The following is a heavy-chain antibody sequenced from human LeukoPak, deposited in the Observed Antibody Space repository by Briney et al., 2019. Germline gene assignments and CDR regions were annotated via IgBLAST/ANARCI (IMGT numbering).Heavy chain of an antibody. CDR2: ISAYNGNT. J-gene: IGHJ4*02. Sequence: ASVKVSCKASGYTFTSYGISWVRQATGQGLEWMGWISAYNGNTNYAQKLQGRVTMTTDTSTSTAYMELRSLRSDDTAVYYCARDGVGPFSERHFIWGQGTLVTVSS. CDR1: GYTFTSYG. CDR3: ARDGVGPFSERHFI. V-gene: IGHV1-18*01. D-gene: IGHD2/OR15-2a*01.